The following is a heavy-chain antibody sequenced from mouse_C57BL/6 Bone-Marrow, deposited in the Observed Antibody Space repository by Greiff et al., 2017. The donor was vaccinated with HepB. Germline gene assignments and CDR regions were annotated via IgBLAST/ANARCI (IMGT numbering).Heavy chain of an antibody. Sequence: VQLKESGAELARPGASVKMSCKASGYTFTSYTMHWVKQRPGQGLEWIGYINPSSGYTKYNQKFKDKATLTADKSSSTAYMQLSSLTSEDSAVYYCARDGAYYAMDYWGQGTSVTVSS. D-gene: IGHD2-3*01. J-gene: IGHJ4*01. CDR2: INPSSGYT. CDR1: GYTFTSYT. V-gene: IGHV1-4*01. CDR3: ARDGAYYAMDY.